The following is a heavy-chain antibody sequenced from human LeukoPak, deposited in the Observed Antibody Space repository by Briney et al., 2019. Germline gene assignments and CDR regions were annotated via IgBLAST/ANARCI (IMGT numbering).Heavy chain of an antibody. J-gene: IGHJ4*02. Sequence: GGSLRLSCAASGFTFSSYAMSWVRQAPGKGLEWVSAISGGGHSTYYADSVKGRFTISRDNSKNTLYLQMNSLRAEDTAVYYCAKDRVSPTGTPLDYWGQGTLVTVSS. CDR3: AKDRVSPTGTPLDY. V-gene: IGHV3-23*01. CDR2: ISGGGHST. D-gene: IGHD4-17*01. CDR1: GFTFSSYA.